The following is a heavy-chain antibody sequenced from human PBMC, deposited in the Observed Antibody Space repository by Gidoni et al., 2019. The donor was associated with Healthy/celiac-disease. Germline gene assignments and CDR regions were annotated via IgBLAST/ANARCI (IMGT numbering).Heavy chain of an antibody. CDR3: ASLRIAVAGKDAFDI. CDR1: GFTFSSYS. D-gene: IGHD6-19*01. J-gene: IGHJ3*02. V-gene: IGHV3-21*01. Sequence: EVQLVESGGGLVKPGGSLRLSCAASGFTFSSYSMNWVRQAPGKGLEWVSSISSSSSYIYYADSVKGRFTISRDNAKNSLYLQMNSLRAEDTAVYYCASLRIAVAGKDAFDIWGQGTMVTVSS. CDR2: ISSSSSYI.